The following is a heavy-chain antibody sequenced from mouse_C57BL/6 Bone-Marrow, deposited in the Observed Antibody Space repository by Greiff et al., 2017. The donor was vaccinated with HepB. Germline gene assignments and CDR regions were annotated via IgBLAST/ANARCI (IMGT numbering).Heavy chain of an antibody. D-gene: IGHD2-1*01. Sequence: QVQLQQPGAELVMPGASVKLSCKASGYTFTSYWMHWVKQRPGQGLEWIGEIDPSDSYTNYNQKFKGKSTLTVDKSSSTAYMQLSSLTSEDSAVYYCARDGNFWYFDVWGTGTTVTVSS. CDR2: IDPSDSYT. CDR1: GYTFTSYW. V-gene: IGHV1-69*01. J-gene: IGHJ1*03. CDR3: ARDGNFWYFDV.